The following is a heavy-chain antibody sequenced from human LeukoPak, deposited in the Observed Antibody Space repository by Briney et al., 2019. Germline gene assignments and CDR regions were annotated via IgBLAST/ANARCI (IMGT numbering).Heavy chain of an antibody. CDR2: INPSSGGT. CDR3: AHIITMVRGVSDAFDI. V-gene: IGHV1-2*02. CDR1: GYTFTDYY. Sequence: ASVKVSCKASGYTFTDYYMHWVRQAPGQGLEWMGWINPSSGGTNYAQKFQGRVTVTRDTSISTAYMELSSLRSEDTAVYYCAHIITMVRGVSDAFDIWGQGTMVTVSS. J-gene: IGHJ3*02. D-gene: IGHD3-10*01.